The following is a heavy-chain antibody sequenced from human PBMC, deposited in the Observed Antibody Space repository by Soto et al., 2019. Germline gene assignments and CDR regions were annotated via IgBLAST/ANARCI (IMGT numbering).Heavy chain of an antibody. CDR2: INPSGGST. Sequence: QVQLVQSGAEVKKPGASVKVSCKASGYTFTSYYMHWVRQAPGQGLEWMGIINPSGGSTSYAQKFQGRVTMTSDTSTSTVYMELSSLRSEDTAVYYCARDRGVRGASGGFDPWGQGTLVTVSS. V-gene: IGHV1-46*01. CDR3: ARDRGVRGASGGFDP. J-gene: IGHJ5*02. D-gene: IGHD3-10*01. CDR1: GYTFTSYY.